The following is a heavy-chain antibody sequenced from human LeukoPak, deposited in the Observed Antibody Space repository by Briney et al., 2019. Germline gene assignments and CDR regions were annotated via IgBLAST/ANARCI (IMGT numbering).Heavy chain of an antibody. J-gene: IGHJ4*02. Sequence: GGCLRLSCAASGFSFDSFYMGWIRQVPGKGRDYIAFISASGAVPYYAESVKGRFTISRDNAKNSVSLQMNSLSADDTAVYYCARSLIVASEDYWGQGTLFTVSS. CDR3: ARSLIVASEDY. D-gene: IGHD3-22*01. CDR1: GFSFDSFY. V-gene: IGHV3-11*04. CDR2: ISASGAVP.